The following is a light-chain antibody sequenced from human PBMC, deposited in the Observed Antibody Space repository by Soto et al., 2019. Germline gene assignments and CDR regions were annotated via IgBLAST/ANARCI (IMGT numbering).Light chain of an antibody. V-gene: IGKV3-20*01. Sequence: IILSMSLVALSLYPGKRATQTCRPIQLVSSYYLAKHQQKHGQAPRFSIHEASSGSTGIPVMFSGSVTGTDFTITIIRLELEDFAVHYCQQYYASPGNTFGEGRRLEMK. CDR2: EAS. CDR1: QLVSSYY. CDR3: QQYYASPGNT. J-gene: IGKJ5*01.